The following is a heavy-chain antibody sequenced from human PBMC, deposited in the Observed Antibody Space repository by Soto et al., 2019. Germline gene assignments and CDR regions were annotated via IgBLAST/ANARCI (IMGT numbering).Heavy chain of an antibody. Sequence: SDTLSLTCTASGGSISSICWSWIRQPPGKGLEWIGYIYYSGSTSYNSSLKSRVTISVDTSKNQFSLKLSSVTAADTAVYYCATYSGSYHYFDYWGQGILVTVSS. CDR2: IYYSGST. CDR3: ATYSGSYHYFDY. J-gene: IGHJ4*02. D-gene: IGHD1-26*01. V-gene: IGHV4-59*07. CDR1: GGSISSIC.